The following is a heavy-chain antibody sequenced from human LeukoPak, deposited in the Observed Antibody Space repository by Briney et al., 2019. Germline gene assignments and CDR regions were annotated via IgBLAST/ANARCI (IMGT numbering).Heavy chain of an antibody. CDR3: VAGMGNY. CDR2: INSDGNII. J-gene: IGHJ4*02. Sequence: PGGSLRLSCAASGFTFRTYWMHWVRQVPGKGLVWVSRINSDGNIITYADSVEGRFTISRDNTRNMVYLQMNSLTAEDSAVYYCVAGMGNYWGQGTLVAV. V-gene: IGHV3-74*01. D-gene: IGHD1-26*01. CDR1: GFTFRTYW.